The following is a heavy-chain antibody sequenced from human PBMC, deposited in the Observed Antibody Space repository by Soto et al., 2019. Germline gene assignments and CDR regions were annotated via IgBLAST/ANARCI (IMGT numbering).Heavy chain of an antibody. CDR2: ISYSGST. J-gene: IGHJ4*02. CDR3: ASADYGDYGLDY. Sequence: SETLSLTCTVSGGSISSGDYHWNWIRQPPGKGLEWIGNISYSGSTYHNPSLKSRVTISVDTSKNQFSLNLSSVTAADSAVYYCASADYGDYGLDYWGQGTLVTVSS. CDR1: GGSISSGDYH. V-gene: IGHV4-30-4*01. D-gene: IGHD4-17*01.